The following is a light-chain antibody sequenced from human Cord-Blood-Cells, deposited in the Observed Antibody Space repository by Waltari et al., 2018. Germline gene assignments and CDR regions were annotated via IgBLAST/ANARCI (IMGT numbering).Light chain of an antibody. V-gene: IGKV2D-29*02. Sequence: DIVMTQTPLSLSVTPGQPASISCKSSQSLLHSDGKTYLYWYLQKPGQSPQLLIYEVSNRFSDVPDRFSGCESGTDLTLKISWVEGENIGVYYCMQSIQLTLTFGGVTKVEIK. CDR3: MQSIQLTLT. CDR2: EVS. CDR1: QSLLHSDGKTY. J-gene: IGKJ4*01.